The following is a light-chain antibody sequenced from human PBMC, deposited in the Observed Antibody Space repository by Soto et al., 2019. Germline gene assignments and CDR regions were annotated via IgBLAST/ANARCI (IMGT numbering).Light chain of an antibody. J-gene: IGKJ1*01. CDR3: QQYNSYSSWT. V-gene: IGKV1-5*01. CDR1: QSLNSL. Sequence: DIQMTQSPSTLSASVGDRVTITCRASQSLNSLLAWYQQKPGRAPKLLIYDASTLESGVPSRFSGSGSGTEFTLTISSLQTDDFATYYCQQYNSYSSWTFGQGPKVEIK. CDR2: DAS.